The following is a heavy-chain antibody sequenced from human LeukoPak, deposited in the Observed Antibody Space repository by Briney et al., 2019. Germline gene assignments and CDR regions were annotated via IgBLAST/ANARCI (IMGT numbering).Heavy chain of an antibody. D-gene: IGHD5-18*01. CDR2: IYPGDSDT. CDR3: ARHSLVDTAMVEFDY. CDR1: RYSFTSYW. Sequence: GESLKISRKGSRYSFTSYWIGWGRQMPGKGLEWMGIIYPGDSDTRYSPSFQGRVTISADKSITTAYLQWSSLKASDTAMYYCARHSLVDTAMVEFDYWGQGTLVTVSS. J-gene: IGHJ4*02. V-gene: IGHV5-51*01.